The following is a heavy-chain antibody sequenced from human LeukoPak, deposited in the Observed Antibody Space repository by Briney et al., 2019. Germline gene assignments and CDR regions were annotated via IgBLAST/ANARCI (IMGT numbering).Heavy chain of an antibody. Sequence: GGSLRLSCAASGFTFSNYAMQWVRQAPGKGLEWVAVISYDGSNKYYGDSVKGRFTISRDNSKNTLYLQMNSLRAEDTAVYYCAKQQDYDYVWGSYRYQGNFDYWGQGTLVTVSS. CDR3: AKQQDYDYVWGSYRYQGNFDY. V-gene: IGHV3-30-3*01. D-gene: IGHD3-16*02. CDR2: ISYDGSNK. CDR1: GFTFSNYA. J-gene: IGHJ4*02.